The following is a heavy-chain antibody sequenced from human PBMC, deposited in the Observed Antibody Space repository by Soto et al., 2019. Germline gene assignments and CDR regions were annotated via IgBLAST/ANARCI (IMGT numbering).Heavy chain of an antibody. V-gene: IGHV4-39*01. Sequence: SETLSLTCTVSGGSISSSTYYWGWMRQPPGKGLEWIASFFIGGNTYYNPSLKSRVTISVDTSKNQFSLKLSSVTAADTAVYYCATNIAVAGRFDYWGQGTLVTVSS. D-gene: IGHD6-19*01. J-gene: IGHJ4*02. CDR3: ATNIAVAGRFDY. CDR1: GGSISSSTYY. CDR2: FFIGGNT.